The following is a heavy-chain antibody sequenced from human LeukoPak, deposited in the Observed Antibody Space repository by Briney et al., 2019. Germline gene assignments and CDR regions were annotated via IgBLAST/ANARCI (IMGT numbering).Heavy chain of an antibody. CDR3: ARDHWSYDFWSGFPDY. J-gene: IGHJ4*02. V-gene: IGHV3-23*01. D-gene: IGHD3-3*01. Sequence: GGSLRLSCAASGFTFSHYAMSWVRQAPGKGLEWVSGISGSGGSTYYADSVKGRFTISRDNSKNTLYLQMNSLRAEDTAVYYCARDHWSYDFWSGFPDYWGQGTLVTVSS. CDR2: ISGSGGST. CDR1: GFTFSHYA.